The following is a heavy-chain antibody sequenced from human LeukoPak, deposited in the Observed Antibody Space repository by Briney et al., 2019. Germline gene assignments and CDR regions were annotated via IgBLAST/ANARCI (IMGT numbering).Heavy chain of an antibody. CDR2: IYYSGTT. Sequence: SETLSLACTVSGGSISSSNYYWGWIRQPPGKGLEWIGSIYYSGTTYYSSSLKSRVIISVDTSKNQFSLKLSSVTATDTAVYYCARHEAQDFDYWGQGTLVTVSS. V-gene: IGHV4-39*01. CDR1: GGSISSSNYY. CDR3: ARHEAQDFDY. J-gene: IGHJ4*02.